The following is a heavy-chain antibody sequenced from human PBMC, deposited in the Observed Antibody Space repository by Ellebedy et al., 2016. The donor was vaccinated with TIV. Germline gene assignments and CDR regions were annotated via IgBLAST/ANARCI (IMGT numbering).Heavy chain of an antibody. V-gene: IGHV1-69*04. CDR2: IIPILGRT. J-gene: IGHJ2*01. CDR3: ARELEENDSSGYYSPFYWYFDL. Sequence: AASVKVSCKASGGTFSSYAISWVRQAPGQGLEWMGRIIPILGRTNYAQKFQGRVTITADKSTSTAYMELRSLRSEDTAVYYCARELEENDSSGYYSPFYWYFDLWGRGTLVTVSS. D-gene: IGHD3-22*01. CDR1: GGTFSSYA.